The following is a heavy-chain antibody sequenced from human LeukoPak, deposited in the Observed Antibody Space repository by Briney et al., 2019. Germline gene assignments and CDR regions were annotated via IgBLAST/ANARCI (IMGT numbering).Heavy chain of an antibody. Sequence: SVRVSCKASGGTFSSYAISWVRQAPGQGLEWMGGIIPIFGTANYAQKFQGRVTITADESTSTAYMELSSLRSEDTAVYYCAREEYCTNGVCFPDYWGQGTLATASS. D-gene: IGHD2-8*01. CDR2: IIPIFGTA. J-gene: IGHJ4*02. CDR3: AREEYCTNGVCFPDY. V-gene: IGHV1-69*13. CDR1: GGTFSSYA.